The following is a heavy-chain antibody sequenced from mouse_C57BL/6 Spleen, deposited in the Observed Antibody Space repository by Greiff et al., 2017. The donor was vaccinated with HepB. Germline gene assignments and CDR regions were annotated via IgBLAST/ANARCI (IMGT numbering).Heavy chain of an antibody. V-gene: IGHV1-50*01. Sequence: QVQLKQPGAELVKPGASVKLSCKASGYTFTSYWMQWVKQRPGQGLEWIGEIDPSDSYTNYNQKFKGKATLTVDTSSSTAYMQLSSLTSEDSAVYYCARGDGYDDYFDYWGQGTTLTVSS. CDR2: IDPSDSYT. D-gene: IGHD2-2*01. CDR3: ARGDGYDDYFDY. CDR1: GYTFTSYW. J-gene: IGHJ2*01.